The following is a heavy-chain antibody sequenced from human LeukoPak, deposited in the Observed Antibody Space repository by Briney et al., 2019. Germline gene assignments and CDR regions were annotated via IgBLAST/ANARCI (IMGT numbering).Heavy chain of an antibody. J-gene: IGHJ2*01. CDR1: GGSFSGYY. CDR3: ARGLRYFDWLSPGPGGSRYFDL. Sequence: SETLSLTCAVYGGSFSGYYWSWIRQPPGKGLEWIGEINHSGSTNYNPSLKSRVTISVDTSKNQFSLKLSSVTAADTAVYYCARGLRYFDWLSPGPGGSRYFDLWGRGTLVTVSS. D-gene: IGHD3-9*01. CDR2: INHSGST. V-gene: IGHV4-34*01.